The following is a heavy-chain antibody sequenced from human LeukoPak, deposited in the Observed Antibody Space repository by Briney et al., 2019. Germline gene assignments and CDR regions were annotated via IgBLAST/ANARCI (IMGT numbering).Heavy chain of an antibody. V-gene: IGHV3-21*01. J-gene: IGHJ3*02. Sequence: PGGSLRLSCAASGFTFSSYSMNWVRQAPGKGLEWVSSISSSSSYIYYADSVKGRFTISRDNAKNSLYLQMNSLRAEDTAVYYCARAPAGRRIQLWLATAFDIWGQGTTVTVSS. CDR3: ARAPAGRRIQLWLATAFDI. D-gene: IGHD5-18*01. CDR2: ISSSSSYI. CDR1: GFTFSSYS.